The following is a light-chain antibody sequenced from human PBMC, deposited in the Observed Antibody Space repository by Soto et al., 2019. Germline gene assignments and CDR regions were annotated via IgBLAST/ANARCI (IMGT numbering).Light chain of an antibody. CDR3: QQYSKRPLT. CDR1: QSVSSN. CDR2: AAS. J-gene: IGKJ1*01. Sequence: EIVMTQSPATLSVSPGERATLSCRASQSVSSNLAWYQQKPGQAPRLLIYAASTRATGLPARFSGSGSGTEFTLTISSLQSEDFAVYYCQQYSKRPLTFGQGTKVEIK. V-gene: IGKV3-15*01.